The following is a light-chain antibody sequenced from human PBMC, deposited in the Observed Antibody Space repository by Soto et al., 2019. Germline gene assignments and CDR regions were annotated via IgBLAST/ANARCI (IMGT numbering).Light chain of an antibody. Sequence: EIVMTQSPATLSLSPGERATLSCRASQTIDYTVAWHQRKPGEAPRLLIYDASTRATGVSARFSGSGSGTDFPLTISSLQAEDFAVYYCQHYNYWPYTFGQGTKVDIK. V-gene: IGKV3-15*01. J-gene: IGKJ2*01. CDR3: QHYNYWPYT. CDR2: DAS. CDR1: QTIDYT.